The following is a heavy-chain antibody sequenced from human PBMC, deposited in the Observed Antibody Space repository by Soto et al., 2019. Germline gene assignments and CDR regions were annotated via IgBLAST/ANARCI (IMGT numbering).Heavy chain of an antibody. Sequence: EVHLVESGGGLVKPGGSLRLSCAASGFTFSSYWMTWVRQAPGKGLEWVANIKQGGSERYYVDSVKGRFTISRDNDKNLLYLQMNRQTVGDKAVSYCARGGFPPWWIYPLDHWGHGTLVTVSS. CDR3: ARGGFPPWWIYPLDH. CDR1: GFTFSSYW. V-gene: IGHV3-7*04. D-gene: IGHD3-16*02. CDR2: IKQGGSER. J-gene: IGHJ4*01.